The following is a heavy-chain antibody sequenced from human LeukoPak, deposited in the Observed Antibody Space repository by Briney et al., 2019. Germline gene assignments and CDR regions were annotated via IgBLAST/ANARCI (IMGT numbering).Heavy chain of an antibody. D-gene: IGHD3-16*01. J-gene: IGHJ4*02. Sequence: GSLRLSCAASGFTFSSYWMHWVRQGPGIGLVWVSRINGEGSIVNYADSVKGRFTISRDNAKSTLDLQMNSLRVEDTAVYFCAREWGNSVLPSDYWGQGTLVTVSS. CDR2: INGEGSIV. CDR1: GFTFSSYW. V-gene: IGHV3-74*01. CDR3: AREWGNSVLPSDY.